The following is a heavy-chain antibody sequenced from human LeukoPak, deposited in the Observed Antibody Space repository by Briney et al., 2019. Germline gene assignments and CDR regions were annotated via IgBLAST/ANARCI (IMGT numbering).Heavy chain of an antibody. Sequence: SETLSLTCTVSGGSISSYYWSWIRQPSGKGLEWIGYIYYSGSTNYNPSLKSRVTISVDTSKNQFSLKLSSVTAADTAVYYCARRVVVVPAAMAAFDIWGQGTMVTVSS. CDR1: GGSISSYY. J-gene: IGHJ3*02. V-gene: IGHV4-59*01. CDR3: ARRVVVVPAAMAAFDI. CDR2: IYYSGST. D-gene: IGHD2-2*01.